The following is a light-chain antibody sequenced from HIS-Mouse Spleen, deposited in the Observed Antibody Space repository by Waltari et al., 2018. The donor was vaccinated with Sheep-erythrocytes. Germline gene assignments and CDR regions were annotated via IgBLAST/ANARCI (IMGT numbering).Light chain of an antibody. V-gene: IGLV2-23*01. CDR2: EGS. CDR3: CSYAGSSTLV. Sequence: QSALTQPASVSGSPGQSIPIPCTGTSRDFGSYNLVSWYQQHPGKAPKLMIYEGSKRPSGVSNRFSGSKSGNTASLTISGLQAEDEADYYCCSYAGSSTLVFGGGTKLTVL. J-gene: IGLJ2*01. CDR1: SRDFGSYNL.